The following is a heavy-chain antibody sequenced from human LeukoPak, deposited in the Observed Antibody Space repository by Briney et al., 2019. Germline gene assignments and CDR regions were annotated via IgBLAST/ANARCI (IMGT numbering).Heavy chain of an antibody. J-gene: IGHJ5*02. Sequence: SETLSLTCTVSGGSISSYYWSWIRQAPGKGLEWIGYIFYTGRTHYNPSLKSRVSISLDTSKNQFSLKLSSVTAADTAVYYCARVPDYGDYLNWFDPWGQGTLVTVSS. CDR2: IFYTGRT. CDR3: ARVPDYGDYLNWFDP. D-gene: IGHD4-17*01. V-gene: IGHV4-59*01. CDR1: GGSISSYY.